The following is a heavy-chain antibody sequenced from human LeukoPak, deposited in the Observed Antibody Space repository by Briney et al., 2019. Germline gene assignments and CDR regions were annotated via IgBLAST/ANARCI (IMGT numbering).Heavy chain of an antibody. J-gene: IGHJ4*02. V-gene: IGHV4-61*08. CDR3: ASVAYGDYGGVVDY. CDR2: IYYSGST. CDR1: GGSISSGDYY. D-gene: IGHD4-17*01. Sequence: PSETLSLTCTVSGGSISSGDYYWSWIRQPPGKGLEWIGYIYYSGSTNYNPSLKSRVTISVDTSKNQFSLKLSSVTAADTAVYYCASVAYGDYGGVVDYWGQGTLVTVSS.